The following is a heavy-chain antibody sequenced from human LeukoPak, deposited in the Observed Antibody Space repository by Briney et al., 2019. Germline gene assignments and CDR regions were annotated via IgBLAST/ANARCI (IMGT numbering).Heavy chain of an antibody. D-gene: IGHD4-17*01. V-gene: IGHV4-31*03. CDR1: GGSISSGGYY. CDR3: AREDYGDYRIDY. J-gene: IGHJ4*02. CDR2: IYYSGST. Sequence: SSQTLSLTCTVSGGSISSGGYYWSWIRQHPGKGLEWIGYIYYSGSTYYNPSLKSRVTISVDTSKNQFSLKLSSVTAADTAVYYCAREDYGDYRIDYWGQGTLVTVSS.